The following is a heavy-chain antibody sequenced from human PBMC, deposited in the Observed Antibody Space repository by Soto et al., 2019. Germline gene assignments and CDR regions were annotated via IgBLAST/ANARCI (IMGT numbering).Heavy chain of an antibody. CDR2: IFSNDEK. Sequence: QVTLKESGPVLVKPTETLTLTCTVSGFSLTNTRMSVTWIRQPAGKALEWLAHIFSNDEKSYNTSLQTRLTVSKETSKTPVVLTMTNMDPVDPATYYCAILVLGYRRPYRFYFDYWGQGALVTVSS. J-gene: IGHJ4*02. CDR1: GFSLTNTRMS. V-gene: IGHV2-26*02. D-gene: IGHD5-18*01. CDR3: AILVLGYRRPYRFYFDY.